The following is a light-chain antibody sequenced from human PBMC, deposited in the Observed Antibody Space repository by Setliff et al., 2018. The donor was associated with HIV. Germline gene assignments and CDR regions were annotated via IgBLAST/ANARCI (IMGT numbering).Light chain of an antibody. Sequence: EIVMTQSPATLSVSPGEGATLSCRASQSVRSNLAWYQQKPGQAPRLLIYGASTRATGIPARFSGSGSGTEFTLTISSLQSEDFAVYYCQHYNSRPLTFGGGTKVDIK. CDR2: GAS. V-gene: IGKV3-15*01. CDR3: QHYNSRPLT. J-gene: IGKJ4*01. CDR1: QSVRSN.